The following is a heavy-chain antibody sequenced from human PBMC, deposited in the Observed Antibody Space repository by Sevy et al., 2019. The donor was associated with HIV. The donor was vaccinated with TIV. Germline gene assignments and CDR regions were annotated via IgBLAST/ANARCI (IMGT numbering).Heavy chain of an antibody. D-gene: IGHD1-7*01. Sequence: SQTLSLTCAISGDSVSSNSAAWNWIRQSPSRGLEWLGRTYYRSKWYNDYAVSVKSRITINPDTSKNQFSLQLNSVTPDDTAVYYCARDATERTSRNFAFDIWGQGTMVTVSS. CDR1: GDSVSSNSAA. CDR3: ARDATERTSRNFAFDI. V-gene: IGHV6-1*01. CDR2: TYYRSKWYN. J-gene: IGHJ3*02.